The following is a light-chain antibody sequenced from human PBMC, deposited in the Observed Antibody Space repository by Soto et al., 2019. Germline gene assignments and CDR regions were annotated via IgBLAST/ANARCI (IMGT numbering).Light chain of an antibody. CDR3: QQYGSPLT. Sequence: EIVLTQSPGTLSLSPGERATLSCRASQSVSSSYLAWYQQKPGQAPRLLIYGASSRATGIPDRFSGSGSGTDFTLTISRLEPEDFAVYYCQQYGSPLTFGQATKVEIK. J-gene: IGKJ1*01. V-gene: IGKV3-20*01. CDR2: GAS. CDR1: QSVSSSY.